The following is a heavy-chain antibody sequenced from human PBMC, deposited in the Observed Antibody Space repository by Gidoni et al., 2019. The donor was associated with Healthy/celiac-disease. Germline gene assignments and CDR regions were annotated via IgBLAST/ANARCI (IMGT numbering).Heavy chain of an antibody. CDR2: MRSSSSTI. V-gene: IGHV3-48*01. Sequence: EVQLVESGGGLVQPGGSLRLLCAGSGFTLSSYSRNWVGQAPGKGLEWVAYMRSSSSTIYYADAVKGRFTISRDNAKNSLFLQMNSLRAEYTAVYYCARGWSYYDSSGYGGGYWGQGTLVTVSS. J-gene: IGHJ4*02. CDR3: ARGWSYYDSSGYGGGY. CDR1: GFTLSSYS. D-gene: IGHD3-22*01.